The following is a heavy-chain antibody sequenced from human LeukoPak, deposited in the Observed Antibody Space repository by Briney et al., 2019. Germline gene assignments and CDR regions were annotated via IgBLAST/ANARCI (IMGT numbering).Heavy chain of an antibody. CDR2: ISSSSSYI. V-gene: IGHV3-21*01. Sequence: GGSLRLSCAASGFTFSSYSMNWVRQAQGKGLEWVSSISSSSSYIYYADSVKGRFTISRDNAKNSLYLQMNSLRAEDTAVYYCARKVGATVGWFDPWGQGTLVTVSS. D-gene: IGHD1-26*01. CDR3: ARKVGATVGWFDP. J-gene: IGHJ5*02. CDR1: GFTFSSYS.